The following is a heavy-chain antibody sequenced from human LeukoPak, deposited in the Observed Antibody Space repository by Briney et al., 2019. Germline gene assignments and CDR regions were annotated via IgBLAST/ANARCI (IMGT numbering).Heavy chain of an antibody. CDR1: GFTFSSYS. V-gene: IGHV3-21*01. D-gene: IGHD6-13*01. CDR3: ARDADSSSDDVFDI. J-gene: IGHJ3*02. Sequence: AGSLRLSCAPSGFTFSSYSTNWVRQAPGKGLEWVSSISSGSSYIYYADSVKGRFTISRDNAKNSVYLQMNSLRAEDTAIYYCARDADSSSDDVFDIWGQGTMVTVSS. CDR2: ISSGSSYI.